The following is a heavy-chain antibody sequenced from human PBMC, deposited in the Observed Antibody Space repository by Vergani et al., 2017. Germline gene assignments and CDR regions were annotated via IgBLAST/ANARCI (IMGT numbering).Heavy chain of an antibody. D-gene: IGHD5-18*01. CDR2: ISWDGGST. CDR3: AKDIDRGYSYGEFDY. Sequence: EVQLVESGGGLVQPGRSLRLSCTASGFTFGDYAMSWFRQAPGKGLEWVSLISWDGGSTYYADSVKGRFTISRDNSKNSLYLQMNSLRTEDTALYYCAKDIDRGYSYGEFDYWGQGTLVTVSS. CDR1: GFTFGDYA. J-gene: IGHJ4*02. V-gene: IGHV3-43*02.